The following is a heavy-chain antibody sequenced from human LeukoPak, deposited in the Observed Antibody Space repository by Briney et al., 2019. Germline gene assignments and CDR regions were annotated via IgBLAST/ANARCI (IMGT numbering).Heavy chain of an antibody. Sequence: ASVKVSCKASGYTFTTYYVHWVRQAPGQGLEWMGIINPSGGSTSYAQKFQGRVTMTRDMSTSTVYMELSSLRSEDTAVYYCARDPGYGSGSYPTHASQGFDYWGQGTLVTVSS. CDR3: ARDPGYGSGSYPTHASQGFDY. V-gene: IGHV1-46*01. J-gene: IGHJ4*02. CDR1: GYTFTTYY. D-gene: IGHD3-10*01. CDR2: INPSGGST.